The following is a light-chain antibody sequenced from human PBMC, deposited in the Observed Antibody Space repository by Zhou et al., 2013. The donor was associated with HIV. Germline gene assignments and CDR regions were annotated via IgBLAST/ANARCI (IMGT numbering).Light chain of an antibody. CDR1: QTVGSD. J-gene: IGKJ2*01. CDR2: AAV. Sequence: IVMTQSPVTLSVSPGERATLSCRASQTVGSDLAWYQMKPGQAPRLLIYAAVTRATGIPTRFRGSGSGTEFTLTITSLQSEDSAIYYCQQYNSWPPYTFGQGTNLEIK. V-gene: IGKV3-15*01. CDR3: QQYNSWPPYT.